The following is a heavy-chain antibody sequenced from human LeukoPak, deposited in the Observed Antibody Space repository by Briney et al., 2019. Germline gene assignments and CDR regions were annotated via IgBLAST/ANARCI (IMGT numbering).Heavy chain of an antibody. Sequence: PGGSLRLSCAASGFTFSSYGLHWVRQAPGKGLEWVAVIWYDGSNKYYVDSVKGRFTISRDNSKSTLYLQMNSLRAEDTAVYYCARDLKAFRYFDWLFGWGQGTLVTVSS. CDR2: IWYDGSNK. CDR3: ARDLKAFRYFDWLFG. V-gene: IGHV3-33*01. D-gene: IGHD3-9*01. CDR1: GFTFSSYG. J-gene: IGHJ4*02.